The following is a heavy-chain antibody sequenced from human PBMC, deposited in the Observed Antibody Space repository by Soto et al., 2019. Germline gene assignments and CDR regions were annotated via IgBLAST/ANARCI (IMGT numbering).Heavy chain of an antibody. J-gene: IGHJ4*02. Sequence: GGSLRLSCAASGFAFWTYAMNWVRQAPGKGLEWVASISSASSETWYADSVKGRFIISRDNAQNSLFLQMNTLRPEDSAIYYCARVAYWGPGTQVTVSS. CDR3: ARVAY. CDR1: GFAFWTYA. CDR2: ISSASSET. V-gene: IGHV3-21*01.